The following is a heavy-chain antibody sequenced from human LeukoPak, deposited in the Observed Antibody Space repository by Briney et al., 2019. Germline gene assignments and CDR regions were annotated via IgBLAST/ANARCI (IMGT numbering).Heavy chain of an antibody. CDR1: GGSISSSSYY. CDR2: IYYSGST. CDR3: ARDGASRRDGYTPFDP. V-gene: IGHV4-39*07. D-gene: IGHD5-24*01. Sequence: NPSETLSLTCTVSGGSISSSSYYWGWIRQPPGKGLEWIGSIYYSGSTYYNPSLKSRVTKSVDTSKNQFSLKLSSVTAADTAVYYCARDGASRRDGYTPFDPWGQGTLVTVSS. J-gene: IGHJ5*02.